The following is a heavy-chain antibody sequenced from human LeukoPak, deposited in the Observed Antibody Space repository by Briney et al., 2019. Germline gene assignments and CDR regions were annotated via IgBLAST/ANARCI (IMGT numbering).Heavy chain of an antibody. J-gene: IGHJ4*02. V-gene: IGHV3-11*01. D-gene: IGHD2-15*01. CDR2: ISSSSSII. Sequence: GGSLRLSCAASGLTFSDYYMTWIRQAPGKGLEWVSYISSSSSIIYYADSVKGRFTISRDNAKNSLFLQMNSLRAEDTAVYYCAKEPEVVVAAGYFDYWGQGTLVTVSS. CDR3: AKEPEVVVAAGYFDY. CDR1: GLTFSDYY.